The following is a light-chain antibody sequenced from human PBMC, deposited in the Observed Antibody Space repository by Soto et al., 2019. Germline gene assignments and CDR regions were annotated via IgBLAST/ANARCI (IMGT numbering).Light chain of an antibody. CDR1: QSLLHGSGFNF. CDR2: LGS. V-gene: IGKV2-28*01. CDR3: MQNLQTPRS. J-gene: IGKJ2*01. Sequence: DIVMTQSPLSLPVTPGEPASISCRSSQSLLHGSGFNFLDWYLQKPGQSPQLLISLGSNRASGVPDRFSGSGSATDFTLKISRVEAEDVGVYYCMQNLQTPRSFGQGTKLEIK.